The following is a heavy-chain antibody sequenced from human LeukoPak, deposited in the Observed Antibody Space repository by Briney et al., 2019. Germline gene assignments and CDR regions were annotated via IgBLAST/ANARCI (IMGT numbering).Heavy chain of an antibody. Sequence: GESLKISCKGSGYSFTSYWIGWVRQMPGKGLEWMGIAYPGDSETSYSPSFQGQVTMSADKSINTAYLQWSSLKASDTAMYHCARRGGNWFDPWGQGTLVTVSS. CDR1: GYSFTSYW. CDR2: AYPGDSET. D-gene: IGHD3-16*01. V-gene: IGHV5-51*01. J-gene: IGHJ5*02. CDR3: ARRGGNWFDP.